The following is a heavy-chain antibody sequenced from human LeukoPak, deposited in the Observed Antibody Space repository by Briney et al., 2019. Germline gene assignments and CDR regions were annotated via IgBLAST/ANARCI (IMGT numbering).Heavy chain of an antibody. D-gene: IGHD4-17*01. Sequence: ASVKVSCKASGYRFTNFGIRWVRQAPGQGLELIGWINGYNVLTNYGQKVQGRVPMNTEIYKSTVYLEMRSLTSDDTGVYYCAREHNHGDPLPFEPWGQGTLVTGSS. J-gene: IGHJ5*02. CDR3: AREHNHGDPLPFEP. CDR2: INGYNVLT. CDR1: GYRFTNFG. V-gene: IGHV1-18*01.